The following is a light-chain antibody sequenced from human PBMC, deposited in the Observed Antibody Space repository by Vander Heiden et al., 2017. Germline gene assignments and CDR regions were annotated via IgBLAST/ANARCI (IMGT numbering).Light chain of an antibody. CDR2: QDS. J-gene: IGLJ2*01. Sequence: SYELTQPHSVSVSPGQTASITCSGDKLGDKYACWYQQKPGQSPVLVIYQDSKRPSGIPERFSGSNSGNTATLTIRGTQAMDEADYYCQAWDSSTGVFGGGTKLTVL. CDR1: KLGDKY. V-gene: IGLV3-1*01. CDR3: QAWDSSTGV.